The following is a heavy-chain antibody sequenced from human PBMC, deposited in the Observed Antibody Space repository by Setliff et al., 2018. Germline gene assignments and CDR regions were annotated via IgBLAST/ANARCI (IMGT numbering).Heavy chain of an antibody. V-gene: IGHV4-59*08. CDR1: GGSINSYY. D-gene: IGHD2-21*02. J-gene: IGHJ3*02. Sequence: SETLSLTCTVSGGSINSYYWSWIRQPPGKGLEWIAYISDSGSTNYNPSLKSRVTISLDTPENQFSLKLSSVTAADTAVYYCARHNLHGTATTFAFDIWGQGTMVTVSS. CDR3: ARHNLHGTATTFAFDI. CDR2: ISDSGST.